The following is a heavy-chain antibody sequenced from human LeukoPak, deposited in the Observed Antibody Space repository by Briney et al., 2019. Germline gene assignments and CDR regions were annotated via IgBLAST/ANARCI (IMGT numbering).Heavy chain of an antibody. CDR1: GFTFSSYA. CDR3: AKDRSWGCFDY. D-gene: IGHD7-27*01. CDR2: ISGSGTST. V-gene: IGHV3-23*01. J-gene: IGHJ4*02. Sequence: GGSLRLSCAASGFTFSSYAMSWVRQAPGKGLEWVSAISGSGTSTYYADPVKGRFTISRDNSKNTLYLQMSSLRAEDTAVYYCAKDRSWGCFDYWGQGTLVTVSS.